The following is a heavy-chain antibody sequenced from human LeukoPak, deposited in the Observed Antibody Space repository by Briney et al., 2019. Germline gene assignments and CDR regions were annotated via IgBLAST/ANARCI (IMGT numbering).Heavy chain of an antibody. V-gene: IGHV3-30-3*01. J-gene: IGHJ3*02. CDR1: GFTFSSYA. Sequence: GGSLRLSCAASGFTFSSYAMHWVRQAPGKGLEWVAVISYDGSNKYYADSVKGRFTISRDNSKNTLYLQMNSLRAEDTAVYYCAREAYGDYESGAFDIWGQGTMVTVSS. CDR2: ISYDGSNK. D-gene: IGHD4-17*01. CDR3: AREAYGDYESGAFDI.